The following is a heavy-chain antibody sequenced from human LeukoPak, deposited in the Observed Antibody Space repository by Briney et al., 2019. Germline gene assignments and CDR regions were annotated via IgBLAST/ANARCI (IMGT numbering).Heavy chain of an antibody. CDR3: ARVDSGYDTPFDY. J-gene: IGHJ4*02. Sequence: GGSLRVSCAASGFTFSGYWMSWVRQAPGKGVEWVANIKQDGSEKYYVDSVKGRFTISRDNAKNSLYLQMNSLRAEDTAVYYCARVDSGYDTPFDYWGQGTLVTVSS. CDR1: GFTFSGYW. D-gene: IGHD5-12*01. CDR2: IKQDGSEK. V-gene: IGHV3-7*01.